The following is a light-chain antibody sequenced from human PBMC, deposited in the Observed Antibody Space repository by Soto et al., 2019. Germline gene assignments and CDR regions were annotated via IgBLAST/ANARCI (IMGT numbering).Light chain of an antibody. CDR1: HSVSSKY. J-gene: IGKJ1*01. CDR3: AQWGSSTRT. CDR2: GIS. V-gene: IGKV3-20*01. Sequence: EIVMTQSPANLSLSPGQRATLSCRASHSVSSKYLAWYQQKPGQTPRLVIYGISTRAAGIADRFSVSVSGTDGTITISRLEKEDGSVYDGAQWGSSTRTFGQGTKVDIK.